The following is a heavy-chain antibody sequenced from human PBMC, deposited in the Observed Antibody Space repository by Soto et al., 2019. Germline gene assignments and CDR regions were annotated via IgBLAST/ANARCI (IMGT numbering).Heavy chain of an antibody. CDR3: ARAAVAAGGPFDK. Sequence: PXGTLSLTCAVSGGSFSGFFWGWIRQPPGKGLEWIGEVNHGGSTNYNPSLKSRVTISSDTSKNHFSLTLRSVTAADTAVYYCARAAVAAGGPFDKWGQGALVTVSS. D-gene: IGHD2-15*01. V-gene: IGHV4-34*01. J-gene: IGHJ4*02. CDR1: GGSFSGFF. CDR2: VNHGGST.